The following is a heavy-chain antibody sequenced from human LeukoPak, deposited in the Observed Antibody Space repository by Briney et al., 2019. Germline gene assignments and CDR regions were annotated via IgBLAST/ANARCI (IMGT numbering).Heavy chain of an antibody. CDR3: ARAQEGCSRASCYLEP. Sequence: WETLSLTCAISGASISSTNWWIWVRQPPGKGLEWIGEMHHSGRTNYNPSLKSRITISVDKSKNQVFLRLNSVAAADTALYYCARAQEGCSRASCYLEPWGQGTLVTVSS. V-gene: IGHV4-4*02. CDR2: MHHSGRT. J-gene: IGHJ5*02. D-gene: IGHD2-2*01. CDR1: GASISSTNW.